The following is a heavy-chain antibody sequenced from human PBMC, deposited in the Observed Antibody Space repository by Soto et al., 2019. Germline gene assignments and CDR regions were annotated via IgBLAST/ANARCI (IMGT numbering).Heavy chain of an antibody. CDR3: ARVPSSGWPYFFDY. V-gene: IGHV1-18*01. CDR2: ISTYNGNT. CDR1: GYTFTSYG. D-gene: IGHD6-19*01. J-gene: IGHJ4*02. Sequence: ASVKVSCKASGYTFTSYGISWVRQAPGQGLEWMGWISTYNGNTDYAQKLQGRVTMTTDTSTSTAYMELRSLRSDDTAVYYCARVPSSGWPYFFDYCGLRTLVTVSS.